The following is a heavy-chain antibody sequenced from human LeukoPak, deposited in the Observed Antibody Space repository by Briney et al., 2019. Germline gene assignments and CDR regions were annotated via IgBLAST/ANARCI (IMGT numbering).Heavy chain of an antibody. V-gene: IGHV1-18*01. J-gene: IGHJ6*02. CDR1: GYTFTSYG. CDR3: ARESEYYDFWSGYFLGNYYYYYGVDV. D-gene: IGHD3-3*01. CDR2: ISAYNGNT. Sequence: AASVKVSCKASGYTFTSYGISWVRQAPGQGLEWMGWISAYNGNTNYAQKLQGRVTMTTDTSTSTAYMELRSLRSEDTAVYYCARESEYYDFWSGYFLGNYYYYYGVDVWGQGTTVTVSS.